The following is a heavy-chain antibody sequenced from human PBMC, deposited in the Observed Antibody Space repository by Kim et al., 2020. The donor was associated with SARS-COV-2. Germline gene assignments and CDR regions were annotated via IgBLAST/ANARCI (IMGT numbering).Heavy chain of an antibody. CDR1: GGSFSGYY. Sequence: SETLSLTCAVYGGSFSGYYWSWIRQPPGKGLEWIGEINHSGSTNYNPSLKSRVTISVDTSKNQFSLKLSSVTAADTAVYYCARVVSGITMIVVVNPYYYYGMDVWGQGTRVTGSS. V-gene: IGHV4-34*01. J-gene: IGHJ6*02. CDR2: INHSGST. CDR3: ARVVSGITMIVVVNPYYYYGMDV. D-gene: IGHD3-22*01.